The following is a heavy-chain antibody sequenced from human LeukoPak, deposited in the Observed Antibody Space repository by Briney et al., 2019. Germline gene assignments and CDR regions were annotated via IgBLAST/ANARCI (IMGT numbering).Heavy chain of an antibody. CDR3: ARLDYYDSSGYYS. J-gene: IGHJ4*02. V-gene: IGHV4-59*08. CDR2: IYYSGST. CDR1: GGSISSYY. D-gene: IGHD3-22*01. Sequence: PSETLSLTCTVSGGSISSYYWSWIRQPPGKGLEWIGYIYYSGSTNYNPSLKSRVTISVDTSKNQFSLKLSSVTAADTAVYYCARLDYYDSSGYYSWGQGTLVTVSS.